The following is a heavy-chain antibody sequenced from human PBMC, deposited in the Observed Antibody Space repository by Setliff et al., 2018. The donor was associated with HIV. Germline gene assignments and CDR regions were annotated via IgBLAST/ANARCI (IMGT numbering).Heavy chain of an antibody. CDR1: GGSIGSYH. CDR2: ITWNGEMT. V-gene: IGHV3-9*01. J-gene: IGHJ6*03. D-gene: IGHD6-19*01. CDR3: VKDGSLAGRYYHYMDV. Sequence: LSLTCNVSGGSIGSYHWAWIRQSPGKGLECVAGITWNGEMTAYAESTKGRFTISRDNARKSLYLQMNSLTSEDTALYYCVKDGSLAGRYYHYMDVWGKGTTVTVSS.